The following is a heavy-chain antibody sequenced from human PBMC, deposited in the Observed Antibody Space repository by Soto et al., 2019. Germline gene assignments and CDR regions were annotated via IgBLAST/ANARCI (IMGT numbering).Heavy chain of an antibody. J-gene: IGHJ4*02. CDR3: ARDLAAGRIDY. CDR1: GYTFTSYG. Sequence: QVQLVQSGAEVKKPGASVKVSCKASGYTFTSYGISWVRQAPGQGLEWMGWISAHNGNTKYAQKVQGRVTMTTDTSTSTDYMELRSLRADDTAVYYCARDLAAGRIDYWGQGTLVTVSS. V-gene: IGHV1-18*01. CDR2: ISAHNGNT. D-gene: IGHD6-13*01.